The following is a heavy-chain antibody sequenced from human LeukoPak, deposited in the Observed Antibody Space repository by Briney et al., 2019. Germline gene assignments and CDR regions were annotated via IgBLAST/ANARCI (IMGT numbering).Heavy chain of an antibody. D-gene: IGHD1-26*01. J-gene: IGHJ4*02. CDR2: MYYRGNT. CDR1: GGSISSITYY. V-gene: IGHV4-39*07. CDR3: ARLCGNYQNYFDY. Sequence: SETLSLTCTVSGGSISSITYYWGWIRQPPGKGLEWVGHMYYRGNTFYNPSLKSRVTISVDTSKNQFSLKLRSVTAADTAVYYCARLCGNYQNYFDYWGRGTLVTVSS.